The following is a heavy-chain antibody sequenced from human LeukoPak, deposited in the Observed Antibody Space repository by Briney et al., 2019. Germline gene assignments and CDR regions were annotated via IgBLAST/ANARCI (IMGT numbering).Heavy chain of an antibody. V-gene: IGHV4-59*01. J-gene: IGHJ4*02. CDR1: GXSISNYY. CDR3: ARGKVYDSSGYFGY. CDR2: VHYSGST. D-gene: IGHD3-22*01. Sequence: SETLSLTCTVSGXSISNYYWTWIRQPPGKGLEWIGFVHYSGSTNYNPSLKSRVTISVDTSKNQFSLKLSSVTAADTAVYYCARGKVYDSSGYFGYWGQGTLVTVSS.